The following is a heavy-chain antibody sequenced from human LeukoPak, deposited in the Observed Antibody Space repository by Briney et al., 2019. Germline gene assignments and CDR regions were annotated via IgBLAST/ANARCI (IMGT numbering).Heavy chain of an antibody. CDR1: GGSISSSNHY. Sequence: AETLSLTYTVSGGSISSSNHYWGWIRQPPGKGLEWIGSVYFSGRTYYNPSLKSRDTISVDASKNQFSLKLRSVTAADTAVYYCARHSWLFYAMDVWGQGTTVTVSS. V-gene: IGHV4-39*01. CDR3: ARHSWLFYAMDV. J-gene: IGHJ6*02. D-gene: IGHD3-22*01. CDR2: VYFSGRT.